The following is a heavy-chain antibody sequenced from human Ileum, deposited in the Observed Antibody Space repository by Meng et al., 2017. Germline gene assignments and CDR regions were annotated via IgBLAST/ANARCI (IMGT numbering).Heavy chain of an antibody. V-gene: IGHV4-4*07. Sequence: GSLRLSCTVSGASISSYYWSWIRQSATKGLELIGRIYPSGTTDYNPSLKSRVTLSLDTSKNQLSLKLSSVTAADTAVYYCARDFYASGSPMIDSFDLWGLGTMVTVSS. CDR3: ARDFYASGSPMIDSFDL. CDR2: IYPSGTT. D-gene: IGHD3-10*01. J-gene: IGHJ3*01. CDR1: GASISSYY.